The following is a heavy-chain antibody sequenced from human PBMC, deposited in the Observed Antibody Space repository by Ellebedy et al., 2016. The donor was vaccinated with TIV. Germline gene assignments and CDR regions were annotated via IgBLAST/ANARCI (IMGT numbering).Heavy chain of an antibody. CDR3: AKGRSGTYIHHAFDY. J-gene: IGHJ4*02. CDR2: FGVSGDTT. Sequence: GESLKISCAASGFTFSSYAMSWVRQAPEKGLEWVSGFGVSGDTTYYTDSVKDRFTVSRDNSRNTLYLQMNSLRAEDTAIYYCAKGRSGTYIHHAFDYWGQGTLVTVSS. V-gene: IGHV3-23*01. CDR1: GFTFSSYA. D-gene: IGHD1-14*01.